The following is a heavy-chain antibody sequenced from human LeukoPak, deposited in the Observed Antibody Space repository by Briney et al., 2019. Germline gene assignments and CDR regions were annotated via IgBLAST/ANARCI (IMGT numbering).Heavy chain of an antibody. V-gene: IGHV6-1*01. D-gene: IGHD6-13*01. CDR2: TYYRSRWYS. J-gene: IGHJ6*02. CDR1: GDSVSSSSAA. Sequence: SQTLSLTCAISGDSVSSSSAAWNWIRQFPSRGLEWLGRTYYRSRWYSFYAVSVKSRIIIKPDTSKNQFSLQLNSMTPEDTAVYYCARDRTAATGISNGMDVWGQGTTVTVSS. CDR3: ARDRTAATGISNGMDV.